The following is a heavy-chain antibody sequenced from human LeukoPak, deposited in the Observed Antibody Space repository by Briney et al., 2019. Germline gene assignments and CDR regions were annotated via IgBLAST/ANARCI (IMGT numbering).Heavy chain of an antibody. J-gene: IGHJ6*03. V-gene: IGHV4-61*02. CDR3: AGTTVSYYYYYMDV. Sequence: KPSETLSLTCTVSGGSISSGSYYWSWIRQPAGKGLEWIGRIYTSGSTNYNPSLKSRVTISVDTSKNQFSLKLSSVTAADTAVYYCAGTTVSYYYYYMDVWGKGTTVTVSS. D-gene: IGHD4-17*01. CDR1: GGSISSGSYY. CDR2: IYTSGST.